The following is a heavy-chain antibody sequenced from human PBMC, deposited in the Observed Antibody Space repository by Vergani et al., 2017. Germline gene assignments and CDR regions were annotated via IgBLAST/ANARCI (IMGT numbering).Heavy chain of an antibody. D-gene: IGHD3-10*01. CDR3: ARVSRGLFDY. CDR2: IYYDGSKK. J-gene: IGHJ4*02. Sequence: QVQLVESGGGVVQPGRSLRLSCTSSGFTFSTYAMHWVRQAPGKGLEWVAIIYYDGSKKYYADSVKGRFTISRDNSRNTLDLLMSSLRAEDTAIYYCARVSRGLFDYWGQGTLVTVSS. V-gene: IGHV3-33*01. CDR1: GFTFSTYA.